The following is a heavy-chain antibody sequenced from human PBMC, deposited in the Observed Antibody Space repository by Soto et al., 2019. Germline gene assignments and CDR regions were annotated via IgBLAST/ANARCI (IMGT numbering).Heavy chain of an antibody. D-gene: IGHD2-15*01. Sequence: QVQLVESGGGVVQPGTSLRLSCAASGFNFGSYAMHWVRQAPGKGLEWVATIWYDGSNKYYTGSVKGRFTISRDNSKNTVFLKMNSLRAEDPAVVYCVRGGGSASATLDYWGQGTLVTVSS. CDR3: VRGGGSASATLDY. J-gene: IGHJ4*02. V-gene: IGHV3-33*01. CDR2: IWYDGSNK. CDR1: GFNFGSYA.